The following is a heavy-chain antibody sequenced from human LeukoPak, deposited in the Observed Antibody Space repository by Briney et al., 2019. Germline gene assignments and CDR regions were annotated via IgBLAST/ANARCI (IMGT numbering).Heavy chain of an antibody. CDR2: ISYDGSNK. CDR3: AKDRDSYYFDY. J-gene: IGHJ4*02. Sequence: GGSLRLSCAASGFTFSSYGMHWVRQAPGKGLEWVAVISYDGSNKYYADSVKGRFTISRDNSKNTLYLQMNGLRAEDTAVYYCAKDRDSYYFDYWGQGTLVTVSS. V-gene: IGHV3-30*18. CDR1: GFTFSSYG. D-gene: IGHD6-6*01.